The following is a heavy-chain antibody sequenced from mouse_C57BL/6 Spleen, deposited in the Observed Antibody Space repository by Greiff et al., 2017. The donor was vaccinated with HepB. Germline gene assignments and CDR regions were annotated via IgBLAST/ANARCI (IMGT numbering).Heavy chain of an antibody. CDR2: ISGGGGNT. V-gene: IGHV5-9*01. CDR3: ARHTVVATRYFDV. J-gene: IGHJ1*03. Sequence: EVQGVESGGGLVKPGGSLKLSCAASGFTFSSYTMSWVRQTPEKRLEWVATISGGGGNTYYPDSVKGRFTISRDNAKNTLYLQMSSLRSEDTALYYCARHTVVATRYFDVWGTGTTVTVSS. CDR1: GFTFSSYT. D-gene: IGHD1-1*01.